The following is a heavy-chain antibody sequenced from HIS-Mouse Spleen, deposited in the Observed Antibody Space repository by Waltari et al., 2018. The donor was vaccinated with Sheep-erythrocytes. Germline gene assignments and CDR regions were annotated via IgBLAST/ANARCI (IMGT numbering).Heavy chain of an antibody. CDR1: GFTFSSYA. D-gene: IGHD7-27*01. CDR3: AKDLNWGSYYYGMDV. Sequence: EVQLLESGGGLVQPGGSLRLSCAASGFTFSSYAMSWVRQAPGEGCGGASASSGSAGSTYSEDAVNGRFTISRDNAKNTLYLQMNSLRAEDTAVYYCAKDLNWGSYYYGMDVWGQGTTVTVSS. J-gene: IGHJ6*02. V-gene: IGHV3-23*01. CDR2: SSGSAGST.